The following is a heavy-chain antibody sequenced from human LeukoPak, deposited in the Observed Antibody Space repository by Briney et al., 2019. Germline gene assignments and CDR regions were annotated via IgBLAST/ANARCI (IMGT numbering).Heavy chain of an antibody. CDR1: GGSISSYY. CDR3: ARAKGSYRPYYFDY. D-gene: IGHD3-16*02. V-gene: IGHV4-59*01. CDR2: IYYSGST. J-gene: IGHJ4*02. Sequence: PSETLSLTCTVSGGSISSYYWSWIRQPPGKGLEWIGCIYYSGSTNYNPSLKSRVTISVDTSKNQFSLKLSSVTAADTAVYYCARAKGSYRPYYFDYWGQGTLVTVSS.